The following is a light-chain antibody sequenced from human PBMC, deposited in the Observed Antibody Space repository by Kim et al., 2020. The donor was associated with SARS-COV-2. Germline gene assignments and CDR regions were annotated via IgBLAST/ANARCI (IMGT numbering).Light chain of an antibody. CDR2: SNN. V-gene: IGLV1-44*01. J-gene: IGLJ1*01. Sequence: ELTQPPSASGTPGQRDTISCSGSSYNIGSNTVNWYQQLPGTAPKLLIYSNNQRPSGVPDRFSGSKSGTSASLAISGLQSEDEADYYCAAWDDSLNALVFGTGTKVTVL. CDR1: SYNIGSNT. CDR3: AAWDDSLNALV.